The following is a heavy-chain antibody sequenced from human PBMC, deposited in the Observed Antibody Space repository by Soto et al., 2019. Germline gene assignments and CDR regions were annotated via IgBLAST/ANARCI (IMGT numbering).Heavy chain of an antibody. Sequence: EVQLVESGGGLVQPGGSLRLSCAASGFTFSSYEMNWVRQAPGKGLEWVSYISSSGSTIYYADSVKGRFTISRDNAKNALYLQMNSLRAEDTAVYYCAREGGGSLSSSWYGSGMDVWGQGTKVTVSS. CDR3: AREGGGSLSSSWYGSGMDV. CDR1: GFTFSSYE. D-gene: IGHD6-13*01. CDR2: ISSSGSTI. J-gene: IGHJ6*02. V-gene: IGHV3-48*03.